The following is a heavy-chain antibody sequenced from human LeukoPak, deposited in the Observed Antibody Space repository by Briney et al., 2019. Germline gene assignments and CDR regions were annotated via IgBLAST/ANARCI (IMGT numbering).Heavy chain of an antibody. V-gene: IGHV3-7*01. CDR2: IKQDGSEK. J-gene: IGHJ6*02. CDR3: ARNPPNYGDDLCYYCGMDV. CDR1: GFTFSSYW. Sequence: GGSLRLSCAASGFTFSSYWMSWVRQAPGKGLEWVANIKQDGSEKYYVDSVKGRFTISRDNAKNSLYLQMNSLRAEDTAVYYCARNPPNYGDDLCYYCGMDVWGQGTTVTVSS. D-gene: IGHD4-17*01.